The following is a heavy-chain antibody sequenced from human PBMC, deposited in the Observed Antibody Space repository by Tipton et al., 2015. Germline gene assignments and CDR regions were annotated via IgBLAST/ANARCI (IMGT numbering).Heavy chain of an antibody. J-gene: IGHJ5*01. D-gene: IGHD3-16*02. CDR1: DESFSGYY. Sequence: TLSLTCAVHDESFSGYYWSWIRQPPGKGLEWIGHISYNGSTCCNPSLKSRLTTSIDTSKNQFSLNLTSVTAADTAMYYCARGGGDDYIWGSSRFDSWGQGILVTVSS. CDR2: ISYNGST. CDR3: ARGGGDDYIWGSSRFDS. V-gene: IGHV4-34*09.